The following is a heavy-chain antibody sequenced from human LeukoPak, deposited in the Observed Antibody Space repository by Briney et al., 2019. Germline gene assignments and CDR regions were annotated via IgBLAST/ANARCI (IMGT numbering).Heavy chain of an antibody. CDR1: GFTFSSYS. CDR2: IISTANAI. Sequence: GSLRLSCAASGFTFSSYSMNWVRQAPGKGLEWISYIISTANAIYYADSVKGRSTISRDNAKNSVYLQMNSLRAEDTAVYYCARDSSWSFDYWGQGTLVTVSS. D-gene: IGHD3-10*01. J-gene: IGHJ4*02. CDR3: ARDSSWSFDY. V-gene: IGHV3-48*01.